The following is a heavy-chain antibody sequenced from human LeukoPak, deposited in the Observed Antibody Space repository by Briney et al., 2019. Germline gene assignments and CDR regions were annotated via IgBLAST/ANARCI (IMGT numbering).Heavy chain of an antibody. D-gene: IGHD3-22*01. V-gene: IGHV4-39*01. CDR1: GGSISSSSYY. CDR3: ARRGYDSSGYPGHYFDY. J-gene: IGHJ4*02. CDR2: IFYTGTT. Sequence: SETLSLTCTVSGGSISSSSYYWGWIRQPPGKGLEWIGSIFYTGTTFYIPSLKSRLTISVDTSKNQFSLRLTSVTAADTAVYYCARRGYDSSGYPGHYFDYWGQGTLVTVSS.